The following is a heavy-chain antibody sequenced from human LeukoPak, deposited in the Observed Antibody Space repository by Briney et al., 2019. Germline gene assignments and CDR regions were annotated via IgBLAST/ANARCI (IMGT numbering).Heavy chain of an antibody. CDR1: GFIFSSFA. CDR2: ISSSSSYI. Sequence: SGGSLRLSCEASGFIFSSFAMSWVRQAPGKGLEWVSSISSSSSYIYYADSVKGRFTISRDNAKNSLYLQMNSLRAEDTAVYYCARYCSGGSCYSGYYFDYWGQGTLVTVSS. D-gene: IGHD2-15*01. V-gene: IGHV3-21*01. J-gene: IGHJ4*02. CDR3: ARYCSGGSCYSGYYFDY.